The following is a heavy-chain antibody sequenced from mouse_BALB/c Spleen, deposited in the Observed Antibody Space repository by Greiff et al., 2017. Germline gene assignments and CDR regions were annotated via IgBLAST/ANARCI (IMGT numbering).Heavy chain of an antibody. V-gene: IGHV1-9*01. D-gene: IGHD2-2*01. CDR3: ARGWLRRGDYFDY. J-gene: IGHJ2*01. Sequence: QVQLKQSGAELMKPGASVKISCKATGYTFSSYWIEWVKQRPGHGLEWIGEILPGSGSTNYNEKFKGKATFTADTSSNTAYMQLSSLTSEDSAVYYCARGWLRRGDYFDYWGQGTTLTVSS. CDR1: GYTFSSYW. CDR2: ILPGSGST.